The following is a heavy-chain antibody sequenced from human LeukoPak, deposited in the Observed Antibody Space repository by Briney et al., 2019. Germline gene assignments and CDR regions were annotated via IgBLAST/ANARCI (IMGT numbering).Heavy chain of an antibody. J-gene: IGHJ5*02. CDR1: GASISSGSNY. CDR3: ARASFWESPINWFDP. V-gene: IGHV4-39*07. CDR2: IYSSGST. D-gene: IGHD3-16*01. Sequence: SETLSLTCSVSGASISSGSNYWGWIRQPPGKTLEWIGSIYSSGSTYYNPSLKSRVIIIIDTPKNHFSLTLSSVTAADTAVYYCARASFWESPINWFDPWGQGTLVTVSS.